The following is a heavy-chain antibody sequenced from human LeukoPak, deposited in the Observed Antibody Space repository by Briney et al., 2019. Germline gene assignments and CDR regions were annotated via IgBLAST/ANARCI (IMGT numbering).Heavy chain of an antibody. Sequence: GGSLRLSCAASGFTFTTYWVHWVRQAPGKGLEWVSRIKGDEMTTNYADSVEGRFTISRDNAKNTLYLQMNSLRAEDTAVYYCARPFDMVRGVIDYWGQGTLVTVSS. CDR2: IKGDEMTT. D-gene: IGHD3-10*01. CDR1: GFTFTTYW. CDR3: ARPFDMVRGVIDY. V-gene: IGHV3-74*01. J-gene: IGHJ4*02.